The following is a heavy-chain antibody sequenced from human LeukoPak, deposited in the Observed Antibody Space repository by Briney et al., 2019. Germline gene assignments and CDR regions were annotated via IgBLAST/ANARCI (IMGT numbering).Heavy chain of an antibody. V-gene: IGHV3-9*01. D-gene: IGHD3-22*01. Sequence: PGGSLRLSCAASGFTFDDYAMHWVRQAPGKGLEWVSGISWNSGSIGYADSVKGRFTISRDNAANSLYLQMNSLRAEDTAVYHCARDRGLTYYYDSSGYRPMDVWGKGTTVTVSS. J-gene: IGHJ6*03. CDR2: ISWNSGSI. CDR1: GFTFDDYA. CDR3: ARDRGLTYYYDSSGYRPMDV.